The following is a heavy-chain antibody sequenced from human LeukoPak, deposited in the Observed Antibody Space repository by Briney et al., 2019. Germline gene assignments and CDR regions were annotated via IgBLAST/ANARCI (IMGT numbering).Heavy chain of an antibody. CDR2: IVVGSGNT. CDR1: GFTFTSSA. Sequence: SVKVSCKASGFTFTSSAVQWVRQARGQRLEWIGWIVVGSGNTNYAQKFQGRVTITTDESTSTAYMELSSLRSEDTAVYYCARPGVGGDDAFDIWGQRTMVTVSS. V-gene: IGHV1-58*01. J-gene: IGHJ3*02. D-gene: IGHD1-26*01. CDR3: ARPGVGGDDAFDI.